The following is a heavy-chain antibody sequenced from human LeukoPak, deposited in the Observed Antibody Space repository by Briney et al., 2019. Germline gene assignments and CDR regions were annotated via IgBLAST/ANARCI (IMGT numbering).Heavy chain of an antibody. D-gene: IGHD5-12*01. CDR2: IYHSGST. CDR1: GYSISSGYY. J-gene: IGHJ4*02. CDR3: ARDSSGYDWFYDY. V-gene: IGHV4-38-2*02. Sequence: SETLSLTCTVSGYSISSGYYWGWIRQPPGKGLAWIGSIYHSGSTYYNPSLESRVIISVDRSKNQFSLNLYSVTAADTAVYYCARDSSGYDWFYDYWGQGTLVTVSS.